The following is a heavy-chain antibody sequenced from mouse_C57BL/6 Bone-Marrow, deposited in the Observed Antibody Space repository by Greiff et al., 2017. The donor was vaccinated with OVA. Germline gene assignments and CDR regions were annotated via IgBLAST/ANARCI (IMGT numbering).Heavy chain of an antibody. J-gene: IGHJ3*01. CDR1: GFTFSSYA. CDR2: ISAGGSYT. Sequence: EVQLVESGGGLVKPGGSLKLSCAASGFTFSSYAMSWVRQTPEKRLEWVATISAGGSYTYYPDNVKGRFTISRDNAKNNLYLQMSHLKSEDTAMYYCARFSNFSFAYWGQGTLVTVSA. V-gene: IGHV5-4*01. CDR3: ARFSNFSFAY. D-gene: IGHD2-5*01.